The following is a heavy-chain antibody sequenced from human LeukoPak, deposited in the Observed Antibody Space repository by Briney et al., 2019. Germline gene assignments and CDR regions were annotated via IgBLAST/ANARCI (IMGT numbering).Heavy chain of an antibody. CDR2: ISAYNGNT. V-gene: IGHV1-18*01. D-gene: IGHD5-12*01. J-gene: IGHJ4*02. Sequence: ASVKVSCKASGYTFTSYGISWVRQAPGQGLEWMGWISAYNGNTNYAQKFQGRVTMTRSTSISTAYMELSSLRSEDTVVYYCTRSVRRGSIDYWGPGTLVTVSS. CDR3: TRSVRRGSIDY. CDR1: GYTFTSYG.